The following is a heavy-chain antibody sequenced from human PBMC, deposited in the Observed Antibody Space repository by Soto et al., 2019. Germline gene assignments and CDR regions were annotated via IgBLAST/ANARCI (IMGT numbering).Heavy chain of an antibody. CDR2: ISSNGGTI. D-gene: IGHD4-17*01. CDR1: GITFSDYY. Sequence: QVPVVESGGGLVKPGGSLRLSCAVSGITFSDYYMNWIRQAPGKGLEWVSYISSNGGTIYYADSVKGRFTISRDNAKNSLYLQMNSRRAEDTAVYYCARDYGAPEYWGQGTLVTVSA. CDR3: ARDYGAPEY. V-gene: IGHV3-11*01. J-gene: IGHJ4*02.